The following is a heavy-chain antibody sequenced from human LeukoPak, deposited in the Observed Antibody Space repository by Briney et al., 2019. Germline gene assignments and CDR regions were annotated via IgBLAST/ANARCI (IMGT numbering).Heavy chain of an antibody. CDR3: ARYDFWSGYDV. V-gene: IGHV4-30-2*01. Sequence: SETLSLTCAVSGGSISSGGYSWSWIRQPPGKGLEWIGYIYQSGSSYCNPSLKSRVTISVDRSRNQFSLKLSSVAAADTAVYYCARYDFWSGYDVWGQGTTVTVSS. CDR1: GGSISSGGYS. J-gene: IGHJ6*02. CDR2: IYQSGSS. D-gene: IGHD3-3*01.